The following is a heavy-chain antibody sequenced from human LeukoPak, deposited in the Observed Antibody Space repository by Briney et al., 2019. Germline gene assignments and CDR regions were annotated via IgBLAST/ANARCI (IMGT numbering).Heavy chain of an antibody. CDR1: GYTFTSYG. V-gene: IGHV1-18*01. J-gene: IGHJ6*03. CDR2: ISAYNGNT. Sequence: SVKVSCKASGYTFTSYGISWVRQPPAQGREWMGCISAYNGNTNYAQKLQGRVTMTTDTSTSTAYMELRSLRSDDTAVYYCARVLLTMVRGVKAVQYYYYMDVWGKGTTVTVSS. D-gene: IGHD3-10*01. CDR3: ARVLLTMVRGVKAVQYYYYMDV.